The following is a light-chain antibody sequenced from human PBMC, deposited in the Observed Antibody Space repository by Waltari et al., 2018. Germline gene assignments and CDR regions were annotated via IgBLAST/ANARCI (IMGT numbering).Light chain of an antibody. V-gene: IGLV3-1*01. J-gene: IGLJ2*01. CDR3: QAWDSSTVV. CDR1: QLGDKY. CDR2: QDS. Sequence: SYELTQPPSVSVSPRQTASITCPGDQLGDKYACWYQQKPGQSPVLVIYQDSKRPSGIPERFSGSNSGNTATLTISGTQAMDEADYYCQAWDSSTVVFGGGTKLTVL.